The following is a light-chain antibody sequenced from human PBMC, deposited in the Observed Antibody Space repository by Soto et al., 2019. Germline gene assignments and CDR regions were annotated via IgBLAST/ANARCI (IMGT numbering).Light chain of an antibody. Sequence: DIQLTQSPSFLSASVGDRVTITCRASQGIRSYLAWYQQRPGKAPELLIYGASTLRPGGASRVSGSGSGTECALTISSLQPEDVATYFCQLLNAGHPSFTFGPGTKVDIK. CDR3: QLLNAGHPSFT. V-gene: IGKV1-9*01. J-gene: IGKJ3*01. CDR2: GAS. CDR1: QGIRSY.